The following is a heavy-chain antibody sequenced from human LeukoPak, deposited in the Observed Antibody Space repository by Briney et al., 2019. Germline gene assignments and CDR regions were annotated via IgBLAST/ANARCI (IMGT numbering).Heavy chain of an antibody. D-gene: IGHD6-6*01. CDR2: IYNGGTT. V-gene: IGHV3-66*02. Sequence: PGGSLRLSCAASGVTSNYMTWVRQAPGKGLEWVSVIYNGGTTYYADSVKGRFTISGDNSKSTLFVYLQMNSLRTDDTALYYCAGGGEAARSLAYWGQGALVTVSS. CDR3: AGGGEAARSLAY. CDR1: GVTSNY. J-gene: IGHJ4*02.